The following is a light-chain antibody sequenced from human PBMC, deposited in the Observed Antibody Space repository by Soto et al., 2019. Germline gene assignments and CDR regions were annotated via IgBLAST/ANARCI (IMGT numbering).Light chain of an antibody. CDR3: GSFSSSNTLV. CDR1: SSDVGGYNY. V-gene: IGLV2-14*03. J-gene: IGLJ1*01. Sequence: QSALTQPASVSGSPGQSITISCTGTSSDVGGYNYVSWYQQHPGKAPKLLIYEVTYRPSGVSNRFSGSKSGNTASLTISWLQGEEEAEYFCGSFSSSNTLVLGTGTKLTVL. CDR2: EVT.